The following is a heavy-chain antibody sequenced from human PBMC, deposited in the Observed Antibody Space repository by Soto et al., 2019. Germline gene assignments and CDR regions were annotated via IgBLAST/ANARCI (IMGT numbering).Heavy chain of an antibody. CDR2: IIPIVHTA. CDR1: GGTFRSNG. D-gene: IGHD3-22*01. CDR3: AMITIIHSFDP. V-gene: IGHV1-69*01. Sequence: QVQLVQSGAEVKKPGSSVKVSCKASGGTFRSNGISWVRQAPGQGLEWLGGIIPIVHTASYAQTFRGRVTITADESTTTVYMELSSLISEDTAVYYCAMITIIHSFDPWGQGTLVTVSS. J-gene: IGHJ5*02.